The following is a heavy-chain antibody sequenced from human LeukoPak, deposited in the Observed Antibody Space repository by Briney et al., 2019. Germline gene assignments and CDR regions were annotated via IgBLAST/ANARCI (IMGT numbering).Heavy chain of an antibody. V-gene: IGHV3-48*01. CDR3: ATGFWGYCSRNSCPLDN. CDR2: IISTGSTT. Sequence: PGGSLRLSCAASGFTFSSYSMNWVRQAPGKGLEWISYIISTGSTTCYADSVKGRFTISRDNANNSLSLQMSSLRAEDTAVYYCATGFWGYCSRNSCPLDNWGQGTLVTVAS. J-gene: IGHJ4*02. CDR1: GFTFSSYS. D-gene: IGHD2-2*01.